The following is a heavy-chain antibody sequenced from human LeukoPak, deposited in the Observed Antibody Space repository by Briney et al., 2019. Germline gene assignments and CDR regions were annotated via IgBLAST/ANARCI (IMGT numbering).Heavy chain of an antibody. D-gene: IGHD3-22*01. V-gene: IGHV4-34*01. CDR2: INHSGST. CDR3: AVGKAGYYDTSGSNNFDY. CDR1: GGSFSGYC. J-gene: IGHJ4*02. Sequence: PSETLSLTCAVYGGSFSGYCWSWIRQPPGKGLEWIGEINHSGSTNYNPSLKSRVTISVDTSKNQFSLKLSSVTAADMAVYYCAVGKAGYYDTSGSNNFDYWGQGTLVTVSS.